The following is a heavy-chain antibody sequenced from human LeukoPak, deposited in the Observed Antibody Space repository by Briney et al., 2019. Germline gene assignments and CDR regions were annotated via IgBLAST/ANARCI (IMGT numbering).Heavy chain of an antibody. D-gene: IGHD6-19*01. Sequence: SETLSLTCAVYGGSFSGYYWSWIRQPPGKGLEWIGEINHSGSTNYNPSLKSRVTISVDTSKNQFSLKLSSVTAADTAVYYCARERPPPLTVAGTRYYFDYWGQGTLVTVFS. CDR3: ARERPPPLTVAGTRYYFDY. V-gene: IGHV4-34*01. CDR1: GGSFSGYY. CDR2: INHSGST. J-gene: IGHJ4*02.